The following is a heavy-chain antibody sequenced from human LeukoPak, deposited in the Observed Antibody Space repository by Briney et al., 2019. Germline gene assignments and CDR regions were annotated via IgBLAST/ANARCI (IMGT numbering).Heavy chain of an antibody. CDR2: ISAYNGNT. V-gene: IGHV1-18*01. J-gene: IGHJ4*02. CDR1: GYTFTSYG. Sequence: ASVKVSCKASGYTFTSYGISWVRQAPGQGLEWMGWISAYNGNTNYAQKLQGRVTMTTDTSTSAAYMELRSLRSDDTAVYYCARTPTDYGDYGIYFDYWGQGTLVTVSS. D-gene: IGHD4-17*01. CDR3: ARTPTDYGDYGIYFDY.